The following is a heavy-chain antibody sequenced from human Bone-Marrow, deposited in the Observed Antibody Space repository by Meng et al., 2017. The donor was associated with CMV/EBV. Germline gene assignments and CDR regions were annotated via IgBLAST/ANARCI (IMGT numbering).Heavy chain of an antibody. CDR2: IRFDGTNK. CDR3: AKRGHSSGIYAMDV. D-gene: IGHD3-22*01. Sequence: GGSLRLSCAASGFTFSSYAMHWVRQAPGKGLEWVANIRFDGTNKYHADCVKGRFTISRNNSKNTLYLQMNSLRAEDTAVYYWAKRGHSSGIYAMDVWGQGTTVTVSS. J-gene: IGHJ6*02. V-gene: IGHV3-30*02. CDR1: GFTFSSYA.